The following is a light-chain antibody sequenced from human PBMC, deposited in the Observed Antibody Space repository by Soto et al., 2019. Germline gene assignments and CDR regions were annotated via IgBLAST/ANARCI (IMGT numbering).Light chain of an antibody. V-gene: IGKV3-15*01. J-gene: IGKJ2*01. Sequence: EIVMTQSPATLSVSPGDRATLSCRASQSVSSNLAWYQQKPGQAPRLLIYGASTRATGIPARISGSGSGTEFTLTFSSLQSEDFAIYYCQQYDEWPPSYTFGQGTKLEI. CDR3: QQYDEWPPSYT. CDR2: GAS. CDR1: QSVSSN.